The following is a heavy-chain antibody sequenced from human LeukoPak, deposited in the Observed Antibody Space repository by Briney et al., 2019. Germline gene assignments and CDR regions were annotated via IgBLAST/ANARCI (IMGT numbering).Heavy chain of an antibody. CDR1: GFTFSSYA. Sequence: GGSLRLSCAASGFTFSSYAMSWVRQAPGKGLEWVSAISGSGGSTYYADSEKGRFTISRDNSKNTLYLQMNSLRAEDTAVYYCAKARGSYLTRPDYWGQGTLVTVSS. V-gene: IGHV3-23*01. CDR3: AKARGSYLTRPDY. CDR2: ISGSGGST. J-gene: IGHJ4*02. D-gene: IGHD1-26*01.